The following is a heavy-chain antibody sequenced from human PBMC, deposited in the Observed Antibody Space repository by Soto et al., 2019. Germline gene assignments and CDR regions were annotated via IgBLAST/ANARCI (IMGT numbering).Heavy chain of an antibody. CDR2: INPDSGGT. J-gene: IGHJ5*02. CDR1: GYTFTGYY. V-gene: IGHV1-2*02. CDR3: WSHSGTYP. Sequence: GASVKVSCKASGYTFTGYYMHWVRQAPGQGLEWMGWINPDSGGTNYAQKFQGRVTMTRDTSITTAYMELSGLTSGDTAVYYCWSHSGTYPWGHGTLVTVSS. D-gene: IGHD1-26*01.